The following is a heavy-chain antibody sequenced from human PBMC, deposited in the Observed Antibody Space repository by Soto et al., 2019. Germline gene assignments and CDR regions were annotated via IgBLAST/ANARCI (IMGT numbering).Heavy chain of an antibody. V-gene: IGHV3-13*01. Sequence: EVQLVESGGGLVQPGGSLRLSCAASGFTFSSYDMHWVRQATGKGLEWVSAIGTAGDTYYPGSVKGRFTISRENAKNSLYLQMNSLRAEDTAVYYCARDSDKGGWVLLTGWGQGTLVTVSS. D-gene: IGHD1-26*01. CDR3: ARDSDKGGWVLLTG. CDR1: GFTFSSYD. CDR2: IGTAGDT. J-gene: IGHJ4*02.